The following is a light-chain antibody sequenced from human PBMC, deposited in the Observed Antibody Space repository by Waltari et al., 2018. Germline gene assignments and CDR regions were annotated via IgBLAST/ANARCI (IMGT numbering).Light chain of an antibody. CDR3: QQRSTSLWT. Sequence: ELAFTPSPATLSLSPGQRATLACGASQGVSGYLAWYQQKPGQAPRLLIYDASNRATGIPARFSGSGSGTDFTLTISSLEPEDFAVYYCQQRSTSLWTFGPGTKVDIK. J-gene: IGKJ3*01. V-gene: IGKV3-11*01. CDR2: DAS. CDR1: QGVSGY.